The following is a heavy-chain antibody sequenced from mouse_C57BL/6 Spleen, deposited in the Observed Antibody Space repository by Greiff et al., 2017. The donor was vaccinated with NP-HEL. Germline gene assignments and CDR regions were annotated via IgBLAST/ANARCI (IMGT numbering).Heavy chain of an antibody. CDR2: IYPRSGNT. CDR3: ARRGGYYFDY. CDR1: GYTFTSYG. V-gene: IGHV1-81*01. J-gene: IGHJ2*01. Sequence: QVHVKQSGAELARPGASVKLSCKVSGYTFTSYGISWVKQRTGQGLEWIGEIYPRSGNTYYNEKFKGKATLTADKSSSTAYMELRSLTSEDSAVYFCARRGGYYFDYWGQGTTLTVSS.